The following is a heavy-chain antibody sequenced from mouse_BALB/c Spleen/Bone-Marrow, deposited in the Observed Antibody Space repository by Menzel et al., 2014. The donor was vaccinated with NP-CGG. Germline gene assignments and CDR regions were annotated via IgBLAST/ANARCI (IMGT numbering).Heavy chain of an antibody. D-gene: IGHD1-2*01. CDR1: GFNIKDTY. CDR2: IDPANGNT. J-gene: IGHJ2*01. V-gene: IGHV14-3*02. Sequence: VQLQQSGAELVKPGASVKLSCTASGFNIKDTYMHWVKQRPEQGLEWIGRIDPANGNTKYDPKFQGKATITADTSSNTAYLQLSSLTSEDTAVYYCVRYYYGYYFDYWGQGTTLTVSS. CDR3: VRYYYGYYFDY.